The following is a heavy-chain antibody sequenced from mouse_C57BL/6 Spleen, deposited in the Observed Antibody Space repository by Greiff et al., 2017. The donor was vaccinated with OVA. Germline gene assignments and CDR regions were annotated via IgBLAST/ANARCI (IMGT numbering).Heavy chain of an antibody. D-gene: IGHD2-2*01. J-gene: IGHJ4*01. V-gene: IGHV1-39*01. CDR3: AGGIYYGYDEGYYYAMGY. Sequence: EVQLQQSGPELVKPGASVKISCKASGYSFTDYNMNWVKQSNGKSLEWIGVINPNYGTTSYNQKFKGKATLTVDQSSSTAYMQLNSLTSEDSAVYYCAGGIYYGYDEGYYYAMGYWGQGTSVTVSS. CDR2: INPNYGTT. CDR1: GYSFTDYN.